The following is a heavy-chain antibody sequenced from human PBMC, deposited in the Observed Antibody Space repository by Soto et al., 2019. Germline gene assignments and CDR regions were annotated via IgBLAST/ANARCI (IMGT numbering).Heavy chain of an antibody. Sequence: ASVNVSFKASGYTFTGYYMHWVRQAPGQGREWMGWINPNSGGTNYAQKFQGWVTMTRDTSISTAYMELSRLGSDDTAVYYCARDRRFLEWLLPSEAYYYYCMEGWRQGTSVRVS. D-gene: IGHD3-3*01. V-gene: IGHV1-2*04. CDR2: INPNSGGT. CDR3: ARDRRFLEWLLPSEAYYYYCMEG. J-gene: IGHJ6*01. CDR1: GYTFTGYY.